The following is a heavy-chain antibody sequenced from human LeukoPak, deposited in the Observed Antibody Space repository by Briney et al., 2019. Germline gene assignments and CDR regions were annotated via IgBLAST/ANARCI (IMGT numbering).Heavy chain of an antibody. D-gene: IGHD6-13*01. CDR3: ARTREAAAGTPNFDL. J-gene: IGHJ2*01. CDR1: GGSISSSSYY. V-gene: IGHV4-39*07. CDR2: IYYSGST. Sequence: KTSETLSLTCTVSGGSISSSSYYWGWIRQPPGKGLEWIGSIYYSGSTYYNPSLKSRVTISVDTSKNQFSLKMSSVTAADTAVYYCARTREAAAGTPNFDLWGRGTLVTVSS.